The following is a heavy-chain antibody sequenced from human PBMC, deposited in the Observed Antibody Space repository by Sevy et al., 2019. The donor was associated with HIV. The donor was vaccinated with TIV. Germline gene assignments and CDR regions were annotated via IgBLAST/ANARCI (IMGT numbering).Heavy chain of an antibody. CDR2: ISYEGTET. Sequence: RGSLRLSCAASGFAFSTHAMHWVRQAPGKGLEWVAVISYEGTETFYAASVEGRSTISRDNSKNMLSLQINSLKPEDTAVYYCARDGGYSIKWYPLYWGHGTLVTVSS. V-gene: IGHV3-30-3*01. J-gene: IGHJ4*01. D-gene: IGHD1-26*01. CDR3: ARDGGYSIKWYPLY. CDR1: GFAFSTHA.